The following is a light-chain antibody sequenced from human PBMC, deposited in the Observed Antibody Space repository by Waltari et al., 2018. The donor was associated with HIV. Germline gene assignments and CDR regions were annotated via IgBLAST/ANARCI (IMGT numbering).Light chain of an antibody. J-gene: IGKJ1*01. V-gene: IGKV3-20*01. CDR2: GAS. CDR1: QRVSSSY. Sequence: EIVLTQSPGTLSLSPGERATLSCRASQRVSSSYLAWYQQKSGQAPRLLIYGASSSATGIPDRFSGSGSGTEFTLTIARLEPEDCAVYYCQQSETFGQGTRVEIK. CDR3: QQSET.